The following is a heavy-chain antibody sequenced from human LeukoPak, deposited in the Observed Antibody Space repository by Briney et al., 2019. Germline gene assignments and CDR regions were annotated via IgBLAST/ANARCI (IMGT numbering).Heavy chain of an antibody. CDR1: GFSLSTSGMR. J-gene: IGHJ6*04. CDR2: IDWDDDK. D-gene: IGHD3-10*01. Sequence: SGPALVKPTQTLTLTCTSSGFSLSTSGMRVSWIRQPPGKALEWLARIDWDDDKFYSTSLKTRLTISKDTSKNQVVLTMTNMDPVDTATYYCARSYYYGSGSYVYYYGMDVWGKGTTVTVSS. V-gene: IGHV2-70*04. CDR3: ARSYYYGSGSYVYYYGMDV.